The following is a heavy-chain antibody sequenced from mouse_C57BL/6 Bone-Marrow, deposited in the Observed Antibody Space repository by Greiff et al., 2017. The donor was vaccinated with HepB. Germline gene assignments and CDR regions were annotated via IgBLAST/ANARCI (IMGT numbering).Heavy chain of an antibody. CDR1: GYSITSGYY. CDR3: ASYGRAWFAD. V-gene: IGHV3-6*01. Sequence: EVQLQQSGPGLVKPSQSLSLTCSVTGYSITSGYYWNWIRQFPGNKLEWMGYISYDGSNNYNPSLKNRISITRDTSKNQFFLKLNSVTTEDTAKYYCASYGRAWFADWGTGTLVTVSA. J-gene: IGHJ3*01. D-gene: IGHD1-2*01. CDR2: ISYDGSN.